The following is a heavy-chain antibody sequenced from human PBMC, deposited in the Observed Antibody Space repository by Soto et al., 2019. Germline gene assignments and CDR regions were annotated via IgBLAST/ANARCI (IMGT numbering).Heavy chain of an antibody. CDR1: GFTFITHA. V-gene: IGHV3-23*01. CDR2: ISGLSGVT. CDR3: AKGSGTGTIDY. Sequence: PGGSLRLSCAASGFTFITHAMSWVRQAPGKGLEWVSVISGLSGVTYYADSVKGRFTISRDNSENTLYLQMNSLSAEDTAVYYCAKGSGTGTIDYWGQGTLVTVSS. J-gene: IGHJ4*02. D-gene: IGHD1-1*01.